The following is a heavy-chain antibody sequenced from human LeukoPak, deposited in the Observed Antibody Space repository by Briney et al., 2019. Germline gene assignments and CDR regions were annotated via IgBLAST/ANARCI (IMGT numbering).Heavy chain of an antibody. V-gene: IGHV3-53*01. D-gene: IGHD5-12*01. J-gene: IGHJ4*02. CDR2: VASDGST. CDR1: GITVSSNY. CDR3: AKATVGGYED. Sequence: GSLRLSCAASGITVSSNYMSWVRQAPGKGLEWVSVVASDGSTKYADSVQGRFAISRDNSKNTLYLQMNSLRAEDTGVYYCAKATVGGYEDWGQGTLVTVSS.